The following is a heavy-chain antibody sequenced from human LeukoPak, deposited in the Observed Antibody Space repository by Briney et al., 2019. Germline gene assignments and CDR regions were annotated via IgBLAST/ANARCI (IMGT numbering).Heavy chain of an antibody. D-gene: IGHD1-26*01. CDR3: ARHSGGSPTGFDP. Sequence: HGASLKISCKGSGSRFTSYWIGWVRQMPGKGLEWMGIIYPGDSDTRYSPSFQGQVTISADKSISTAYLQWSSLKASDTAMYYCARHSGGSPTGFDPWGQGTLVTVSS. J-gene: IGHJ5*02. V-gene: IGHV5-51*01. CDR1: GSRFTSYW. CDR2: IYPGDSDT.